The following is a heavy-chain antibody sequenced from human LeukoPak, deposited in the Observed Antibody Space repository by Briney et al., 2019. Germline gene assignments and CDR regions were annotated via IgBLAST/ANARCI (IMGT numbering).Heavy chain of an antibody. CDR3: ESAYSSGWYYFDY. CDR2: IYYSGST. V-gene: IGHV4-39*01. D-gene: IGHD6-19*01. CDR1: GGSISSSSYY. Sequence: SETLSLTCTVSGGSISSSSYYWGWIRQPPGKGLEWIGSIYYSGSTYYNPSLKSRVTISVDTSKNQFSPKLSSVTAADTAVYYCESAYSSGWYYFDYWGQGTLVTVSS. J-gene: IGHJ4*02.